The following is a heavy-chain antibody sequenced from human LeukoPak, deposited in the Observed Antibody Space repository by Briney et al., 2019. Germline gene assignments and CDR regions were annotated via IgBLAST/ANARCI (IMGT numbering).Heavy chain of an antibody. CDR3: TRSSSGWYSDY. D-gene: IGHD6-19*01. CDR1: GFTFGDYG. J-gene: IGHJ4*02. CDR2: IRSKAYGGTT. Sequence: PGRSLRLSCTASGFTFGDYGMSWVRQAPGKGLEWVGFIRSKAYGGTTEYAASVEGRFIISRDDFKSIAYLQMNSLKTEDTAVYYCTRSSSGWYSDYWGQGTLVTVSS. V-gene: IGHV3-49*04.